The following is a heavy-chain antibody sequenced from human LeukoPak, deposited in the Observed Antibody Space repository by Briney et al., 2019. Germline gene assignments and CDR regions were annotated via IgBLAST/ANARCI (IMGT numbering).Heavy chain of an antibody. V-gene: IGHV3-74*01. Sequence: PGGSLRLSCSGSGFTFSSYWMHWVRQAPGKGLVWVSRINSDGSSTTYADSVKGRFTISRDNAKNTMYLQMNSLRVEDTAVYYCVQSWPTIDYWGQGTLVTVSS. CDR1: GFTFSSYW. CDR2: INSDGSST. D-gene: IGHD5-12*01. J-gene: IGHJ4*02. CDR3: VQSWPTIDY.